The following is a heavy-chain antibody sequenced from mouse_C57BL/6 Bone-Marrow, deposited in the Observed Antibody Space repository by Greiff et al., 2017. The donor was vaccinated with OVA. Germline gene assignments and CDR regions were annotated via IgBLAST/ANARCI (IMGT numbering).Heavy chain of an antibody. J-gene: IGHJ4*01. D-gene: IGHD2-3*01. Sequence: QVQLQQSGPELVKPGASVKISCKASGYTFTDYYINWVKQRPGQGLEWIGWIFPGSGSTYYNEKFKGKATLTVDKSSSTAYMLLSSLTSEDSAVYFCARYTVYDGLRGDAMDYWGQGTSVTVSS. CDR2: IFPGSGST. V-gene: IGHV1-75*01. CDR3: ARYTVYDGLRGDAMDY. CDR1: GYTFTDYY.